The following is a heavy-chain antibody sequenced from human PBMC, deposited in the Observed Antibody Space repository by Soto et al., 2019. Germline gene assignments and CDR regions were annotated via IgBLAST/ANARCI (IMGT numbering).Heavy chain of an antibody. CDR2: IIPIFGTA. V-gene: IGHV1-69*13. D-gene: IGHD6-13*01. J-gene: IGHJ3*02. Sequence: GASVKVSWKASGSTFSSYAIRWVRQAPGQGLEWMGGIIPIFGTANYAQKFQGRVTITADESTSTAYMELSSLRSEDTAVYYCARGVRGIDAFDIWGQGTMVTVSS. CDR3: ARGVRGIDAFDI. CDR1: GSTFSSYA.